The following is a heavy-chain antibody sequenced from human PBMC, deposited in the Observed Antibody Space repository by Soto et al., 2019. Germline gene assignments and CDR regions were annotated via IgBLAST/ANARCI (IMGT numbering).Heavy chain of an antibody. J-gene: IGHJ4*02. CDR3: AKDHALAYCGGDCYSHFDY. D-gene: IGHD2-21*02. CDR2: ISGSGGST. V-gene: IGHV3-23*01. Sequence: GGSLRLSCAASGFTFSSYAMSWVRQAPGKGLEWVSAISGSGGSTYYADSVKGRFTISRDNSKNTLYLQMNSLRAEDTAVYYCAKDHALAYCGGDCYSHFDYWGQGTLVTVSS. CDR1: GFTFSSYA.